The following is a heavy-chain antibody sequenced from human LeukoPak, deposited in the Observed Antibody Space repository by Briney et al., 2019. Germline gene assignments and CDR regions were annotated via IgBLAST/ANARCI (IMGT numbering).Heavy chain of an antibody. Sequence: SETLSLTCTVSDGSISSYYWTWIRQPPGKGLEWIGYVYYTGSTDYNPSLKSRVTISVDTSKNQFSLHLTSVTAADTAVYYCASSRPDAFDIWGQGTTVTVSS. CDR1: DGSISSYY. V-gene: IGHV4-59*01. J-gene: IGHJ3*02. CDR3: ASSRPDAFDI. CDR2: VYYTGST.